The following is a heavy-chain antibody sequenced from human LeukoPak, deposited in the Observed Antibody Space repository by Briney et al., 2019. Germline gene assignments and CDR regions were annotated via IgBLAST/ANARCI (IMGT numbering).Heavy chain of an antibody. CDR1: GFTFSSYG. V-gene: IGHV3-23*01. D-gene: IGHD2-15*01. Sequence: GGSLRLSCAASGFTFSSYGMSWVRQAPGKGLEWVSAISTTGGSTYYADSVKGRVTISRDNSKNTLYLQMNSLRAEDTAIYYCAKNGDRGAYCSGGSCYPYYYYYMDVWGKGTTVTISS. CDR3: AKNGDRGAYCSGGSCYPYYYYYMDV. J-gene: IGHJ6*03. CDR2: ISTTGGST.